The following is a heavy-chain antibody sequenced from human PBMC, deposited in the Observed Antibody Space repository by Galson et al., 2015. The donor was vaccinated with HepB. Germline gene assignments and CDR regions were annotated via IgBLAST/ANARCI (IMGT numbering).Heavy chain of an antibody. CDR2: INQDGSEK. Sequence: SLRLSCAASGFTLSNYWMTWVRQAPGKGLEWVANINQDGSEKYYVDSVKGRFTISRDKAKNSLFVQMNRLRAEDTAVYYCARDFGYCGTTSCYLSSRYYYYGMDVWGQGATVTVSS. J-gene: IGHJ6*02. CDR1: GFTLSNYW. D-gene: IGHD2-2*03. V-gene: IGHV3-7*01. CDR3: ARDFGYCGTTSCYLSSRYYYYGMDV.